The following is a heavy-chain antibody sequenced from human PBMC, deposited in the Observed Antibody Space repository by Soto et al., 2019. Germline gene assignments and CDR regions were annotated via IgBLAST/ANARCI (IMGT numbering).Heavy chain of an antibody. V-gene: IGHV5-51*01. Sequence: SLKISFKVSGYSVTSYWSFCVLQMPGKGLECVGIIYPGDSDTRYSPSFQCQVTISADKSISTTYLQWSSLKASHTAMYYCARTGAGIIKLRFIEYRGPGTPV. D-gene: IGHD5-18*01. CDR2: IYPGDSDT. CDR3: ARTGAGIIKLRFIEY. CDR1: GYSVTSYW. J-gene: IGHJ4*02.